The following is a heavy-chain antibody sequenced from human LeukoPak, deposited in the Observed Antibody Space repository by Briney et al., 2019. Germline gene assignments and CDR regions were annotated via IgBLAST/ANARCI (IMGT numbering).Heavy chain of an antibody. CDR3: ARVRMGDDFNPFDY. V-gene: IGHV3-74*03. CDR2: INGEGSET. CDR1: GFTFSSYT. J-gene: IGHJ4*02. Sequence: GGSLRLSCAASGFTFSSYTMNWVRHAPGKGLVWVSRINGEGSETMYADSVKGRFTISRDNAKNTLYLQMNSLRAGDTAVYYCARVRMGDDFNPFDYWGQGTLVTVSS. D-gene: IGHD3-16*01.